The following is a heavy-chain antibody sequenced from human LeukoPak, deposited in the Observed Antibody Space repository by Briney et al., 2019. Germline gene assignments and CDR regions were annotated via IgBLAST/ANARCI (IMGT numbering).Heavy chain of an antibody. V-gene: IGHV4-39*07. Sequence: SSETLSLTCTVSGGSISSGSYYWGWIRQPPGKGLEWIGSIYYSGSTYYNPSLKSRVTISVDTSKNQFSLKLSSVTAADTAVYYCARDTGTDAFDIWGQGTMVTVSS. J-gene: IGHJ3*02. CDR1: GGSISSGSYY. CDR3: ARDTGTDAFDI. CDR2: IYYSGST. D-gene: IGHD2-8*02.